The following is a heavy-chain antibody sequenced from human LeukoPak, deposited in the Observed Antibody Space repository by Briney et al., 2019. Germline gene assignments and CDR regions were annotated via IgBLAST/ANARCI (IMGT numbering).Heavy chain of an antibody. CDR2: INSNNGDT. CDR1: GYTFTVYY. Sequence: ASVTVSCKATGYTFTVYYMQWVRQAPGQGLEWMGWINSNNGDTNYAQKFQGRVTMTRDTSISTAYMELSGLRSDDTAVYYCARGVAGVYFYYYMDVWGKGTTVTVSS. CDR3: ARGVAGVYFYYYMDV. V-gene: IGHV1-2*02. D-gene: IGHD1-14*01. J-gene: IGHJ6*03.